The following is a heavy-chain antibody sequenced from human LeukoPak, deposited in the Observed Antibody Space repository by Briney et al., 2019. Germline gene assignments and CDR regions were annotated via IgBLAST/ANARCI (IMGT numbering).Heavy chain of an antibody. CDR1: GFTFSSYE. V-gene: IGHV3-48*03. CDR2: ISSSGRTI. CDR3: ARAFRTQYYDILTGAYDY. Sequence: GGSLRLSCAASGFTFSSYEMNWVRQAPGKGLEWVSYISSSGRTIYYADSVKGRFTISRDNAKNSLYLQMNSLRAEDTAVYYCARAFRTQYYDILTGAYDYWGQGTLVTVSS. J-gene: IGHJ4*02. D-gene: IGHD3-9*01.